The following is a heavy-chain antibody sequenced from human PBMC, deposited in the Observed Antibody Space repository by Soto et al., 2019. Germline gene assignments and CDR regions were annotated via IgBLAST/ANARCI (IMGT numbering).Heavy chain of an antibody. J-gene: IGHJ4*02. CDR2: IYYSGST. CDR3: ARTPRDYRLDY. CDR1: GGSISSYY. V-gene: IGHV4-59*08. D-gene: IGHD3-16*01. Sequence: SETLSLTCTVSGGSISSYYWSWIRQPPGKGLEWIGYIYYSGSTNYNPSLKSRVTISVDTSKNQFSLKLSSVTAADTAVYYCARTPRDYRLDYWGQGTLVTVSS.